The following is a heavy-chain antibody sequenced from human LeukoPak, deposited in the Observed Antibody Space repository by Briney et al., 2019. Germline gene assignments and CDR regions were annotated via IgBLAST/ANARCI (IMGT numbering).Heavy chain of an antibody. CDR2: ISGSGGST. V-gene: IGHV3-23*01. J-gene: IGHJ4*02. CDR3: VRGDLRLPRSTPDC. Sequence: GGSLRLSCAASGFTFSSYAMSWVRQAPGKGLEWVSAISGSGGSTYYADSVKGRFTISRDNSKNTLYLQMNSLRGEDTAVYYCVRGDLRLPRSTPDCWGQGTLVTVSS. CDR1: GFTFSSYA. D-gene: IGHD5/OR15-5a*01.